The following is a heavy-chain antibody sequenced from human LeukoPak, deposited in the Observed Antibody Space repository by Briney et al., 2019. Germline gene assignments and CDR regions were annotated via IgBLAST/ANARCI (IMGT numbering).Heavy chain of an antibody. CDR3: ARDHLTPIVVVPAAPTNYYYYYGMDV. J-gene: IGHJ6*02. CDR2: ISSNSSTI. D-gene: IGHD2-2*01. V-gene: IGHV3-48*02. Sequence: AGGSLRLSCAASGFTFSSYSMNWVRQAPGKGLEWVSYISSNSSTIYYADSVKGRFTTSRDNAKNSLYLQMNSLRDEDTAVYYCARDHLTPIVVVPAAPTNYYYYYGMDVWGQGTTVTVSS. CDR1: GFTFSSYS.